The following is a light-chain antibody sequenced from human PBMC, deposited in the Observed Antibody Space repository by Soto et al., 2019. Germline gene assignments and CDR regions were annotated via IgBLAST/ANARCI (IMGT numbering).Light chain of an antibody. V-gene: IGLV2-23*02. CDR3: CAYSGSSTFWG. Sequence: QSDLPQPASVAGSPGQSITISCPGPSSDVGTYNLVSWYQQHPGKAPKLMIYEVSRRPSGVSNRFSGSKSGNTSSLTISGLQAEDESGYYCCAYSGSSTFWGFGGGTKLTVL. J-gene: IGLJ3*02. CDR2: EVS. CDR1: SSDVGTYNL.